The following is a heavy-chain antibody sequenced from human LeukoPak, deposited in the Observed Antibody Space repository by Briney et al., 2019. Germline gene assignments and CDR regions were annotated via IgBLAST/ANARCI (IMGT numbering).Heavy chain of an antibody. CDR2: ISSSSGYI. CDR3: AKCSGGSYYHSDDF. Sequence: GGSLRLSCAASGFTFSHYSMDWVRQAPGKGLEWVSSISSSSGYIYYADSVKGRFTISRDNAKNSLYLQMNSLRAEDTALYYCAKCSGGSYYHSDDFWGQGTLVTVSS. J-gene: IGHJ4*02. CDR1: GFTFSHYS. D-gene: IGHD2-15*01. V-gene: IGHV3-21*01.